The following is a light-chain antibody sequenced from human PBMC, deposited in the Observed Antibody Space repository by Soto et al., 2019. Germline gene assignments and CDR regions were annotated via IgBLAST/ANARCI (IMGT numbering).Light chain of an antibody. Sequence: EIVLTQSPGTLSLSPGERATLSCRASQSVDSIYLAWYQQKPGQAPRLLIYAATRRATGIPDRFSGSGSGTDFTLTISRLEPEDFALYYCQQHDILPITFGQGTRLEI. CDR2: AAT. V-gene: IGKV3-20*01. J-gene: IGKJ5*01. CDR3: QQHDILPIT. CDR1: QSVDSIY.